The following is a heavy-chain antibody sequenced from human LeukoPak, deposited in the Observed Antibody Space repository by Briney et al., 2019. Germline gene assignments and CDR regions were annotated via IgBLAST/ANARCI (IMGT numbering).Heavy chain of an antibody. CDR2: INWNGGNT. V-gene: IGHV3-20*04. CDR3: ARALSNYVDYYYYYYMDV. Sequence: GGSLRLSCAASGFTFDDCGMSWVRHAPGKGLEWVSGINWNGGNTGYVDSVKGRFTISRDNAKNSLYLQMNSLRVEDTALYYCARALSNYVDYYYYYYMDVWGKGTTVTVSS. J-gene: IGHJ6*03. D-gene: IGHD4-11*01. CDR1: GFTFDDCG.